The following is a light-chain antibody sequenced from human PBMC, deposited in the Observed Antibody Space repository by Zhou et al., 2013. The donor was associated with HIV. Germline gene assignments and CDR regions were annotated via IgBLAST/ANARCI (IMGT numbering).Light chain of an antibody. CDR2: GAS. V-gene: IGKV3-20*01. CDR3: QQYGSSPPFT. J-gene: IGKJ3*01. CDR1: QSISSTF. Sequence: EIVLTQSPGTLSLSPGERATLSCRASQSISSTFLAWYQQKPGQAPRLLIYGASYRATGIPDRISGSGSGTDFTLTISRLEPEDFGVYYCQQYGSSPPFTFGPGTKVDI.